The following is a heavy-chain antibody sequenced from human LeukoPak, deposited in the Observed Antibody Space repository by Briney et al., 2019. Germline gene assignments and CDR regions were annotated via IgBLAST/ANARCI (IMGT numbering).Heavy chain of an antibody. D-gene: IGHD1-20*01. CDR1: GFTFSSYG. J-gene: IGHJ4*02. Sequence: GGSLRLSCAASGFTFSSYGMDWVRQAPGKGLEWVAFIRYDGSNKYYADSVKGRFTISRDNSKNTLYLQMNSLRAEDTAVYYCAKIGPITSDYWGQGTLVTVSS. CDR3: AKIGPITSDY. CDR2: IRYDGSNK. V-gene: IGHV3-30*02.